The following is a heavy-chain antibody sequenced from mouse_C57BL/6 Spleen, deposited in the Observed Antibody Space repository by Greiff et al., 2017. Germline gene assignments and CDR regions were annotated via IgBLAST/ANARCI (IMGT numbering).Heavy chain of an antibody. CDR2: ISDGGSYT. D-gene: IGHD1-1*01. CDR3: ARDRRMYYYGSSYMFAY. Sequence: EVKLMESGGGLVKPGGSLKLSCAASGFTFSSYAMSWVRQTPEKRLEWVATISDGGSYTYYPDNVKGRFTISRDNAKNNLYLQMSHLKSEDTAMYYCARDRRMYYYGSSYMFAYWGQGTLVTVSA. J-gene: IGHJ3*01. V-gene: IGHV5-4*01. CDR1: GFTFSSYA.